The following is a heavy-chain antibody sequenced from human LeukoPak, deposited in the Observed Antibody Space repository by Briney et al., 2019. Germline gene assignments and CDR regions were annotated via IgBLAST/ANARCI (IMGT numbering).Heavy chain of an antibody. CDR3: ARVDYYGSGPADY. V-gene: IGHV4-31*03. CDR2: IYYSGST. CDR1: GVSISSGGYY. Sequence: SETLSLTCTVSGVSISSGGYYWSWIRQHPGKGLEWIRYIYYSGSTYYNPSLKSRVTISVDTSKNQFSLKLSSVTAADTAVYYCARVDYYGSGPADYWGQGTLVTVSS. J-gene: IGHJ4*02. D-gene: IGHD3-10*01.